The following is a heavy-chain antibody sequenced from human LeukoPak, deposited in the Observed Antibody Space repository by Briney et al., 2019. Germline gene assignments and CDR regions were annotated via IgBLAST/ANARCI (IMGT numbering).Heavy chain of an antibody. CDR1: GGTFSSYA. V-gene: IGHV1-18*01. J-gene: IGHJ5*02. CDR2: ISAYNGYT. D-gene: IGHD2-2*01. Sequence: ASVKVSCKASGGTFSSYAISWVRQAPGQGLEWMGWISAYNGYTNYAQKFQFRVTMTTDTSTSTAYMELRSLRSDDTAVYYCARSQDIVVVPAAMSDDWFDPWGQGTLVTVSS. CDR3: ARSQDIVVVPAAMSDDWFDP.